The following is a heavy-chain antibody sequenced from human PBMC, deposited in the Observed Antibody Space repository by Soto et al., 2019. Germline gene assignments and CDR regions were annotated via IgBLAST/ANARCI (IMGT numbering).Heavy chain of an antibody. Sequence: GGSLRLSCAASGFTFSNAWMNWVRQAPGKGLEWVGRIKSKTDGGTTDYAAPVKGRFTISRDDSKNTLYLQMNSLKTEDTAVYYCTTVVPAAMGYYYYGMDVWGQGTTVTVSS. CDR3: TTVVPAAMGYYYYGMDV. CDR2: IKSKTDGGTT. CDR1: GFTFSNAW. D-gene: IGHD2-2*01. J-gene: IGHJ6*02. V-gene: IGHV3-15*07.